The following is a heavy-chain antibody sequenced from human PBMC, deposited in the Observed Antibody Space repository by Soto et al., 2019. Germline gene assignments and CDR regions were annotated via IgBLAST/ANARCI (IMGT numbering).Heavy chain of an antibody. V-gene: IGHV3-11*06. Sequence: GGSLRLSCAASGFTFSDYYMSWIRQAPGKGLEWVSYISSSSSYTNYADSVKGRFTISRDNAKNSLYLQMNSLRAEDTAVYYCARVTRYYDILDYYFDYWGQGTLVTVSS. J-gene: IGHJ4*02. CDR2: ISSSSSYT. CDR1: GFTFSDYY. CDR3: ARVTRYYDILDYYFDY. D-gene: IGHD3-9*01.